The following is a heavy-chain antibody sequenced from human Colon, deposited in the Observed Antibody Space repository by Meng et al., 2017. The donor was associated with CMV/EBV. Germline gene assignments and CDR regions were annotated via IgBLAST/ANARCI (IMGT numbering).Heavy chain of an antibody. CDR1: GFTFNSYW. CDR3: ARDPAHVLEVVSPAYYHDMGI. CDR2: IKPDGSEQ. J-gene: IGHJ6*03. V-gene: IGHV3-7*01. D-gene: IGHD2-2*01. Sequence: GGSLRLSCAASGFTFNSYWMTWVRQAPGKGLEWVANIKPDGSEQYYVDSVRGRFTISRDNAKNSLYLLMNNLRAEDTAVYYCARDPAHVLEVVSPAYYHDMGIWGQGTTVTVS.